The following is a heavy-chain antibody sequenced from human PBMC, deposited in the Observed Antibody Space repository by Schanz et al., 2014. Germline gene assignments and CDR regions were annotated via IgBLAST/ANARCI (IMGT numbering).Heavy chain of an antibody. CDR2: ISRDGTTS. V-gene: IGHV3-11*01. Sequence: QVQLVESGGGLVKPGGSLRLSCAASGFIFNDYYMNWIRQAPGKGLEWLSYISRDGTTSYYADSVKGRFTISRDNSKNTLYLQMNSLRAEDTAVYYCARVVLGGDAFDIWGQGTMVTVSS. CDR1: GFIFNDYY. CDR3: ARVVLGGDAFDI. J-gene: IGHJ3*02. D-gene: IGHD3-10*01.